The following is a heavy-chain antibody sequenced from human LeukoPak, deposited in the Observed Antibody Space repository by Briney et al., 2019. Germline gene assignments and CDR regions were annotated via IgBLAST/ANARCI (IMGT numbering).Heavy chain of an antibody. V-gene: IGHV4-39*01. CDR3: ARHFSIAAAAASFDY. CDR2: IYYSGST. CDR1: GGSISSSSYY. D-gene: IGHD6-13*01. Sequence: QASETLSLTCTVSGGSISSSSYYWGWIRQPPGKGLEWIGSIYYSGSTYYNPSLKSRVTISVDTSKNQFSLKLSSVTAADTAVHYCARHFSIAAAAASFDYWGQGTLVTVSS. J-gene: IGHJ4*02.